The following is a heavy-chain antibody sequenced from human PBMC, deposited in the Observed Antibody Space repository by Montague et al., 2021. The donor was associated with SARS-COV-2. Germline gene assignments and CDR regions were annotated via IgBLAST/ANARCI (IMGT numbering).Heavy chain of an antibody. V-gene: IGHV4-34*01. D-gene: IGHD4-17*01. CDR1: GGSFSGYY. J-gene: IGHJ6*02. Sequence: SDTLSLTCAVYGGSFSGYYWSWIRQPPGKGLEWIGEINHSGSTNYNPSLKSRVTISVDTSKNQFSLKLSSVTAADTAVYYCARGRPVTTFYYYYGMDVWGQGTTVTVSS. CDR2: INHSGST. CDR3: ARGRPVTTFYYYYGMDV.